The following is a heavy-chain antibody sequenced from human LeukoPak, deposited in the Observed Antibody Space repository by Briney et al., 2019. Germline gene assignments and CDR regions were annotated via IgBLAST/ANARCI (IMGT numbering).Heavy chain of an antibody. J-gene: IGHJ4*02. CDR3: AKGGYSGYLDG. V-gene: IGHV4-4*02. D-gene: IGHD1-26*01. Sequence: SETLSLTCAVSRDSIKNSIWWTWVRQSPGKGLEWIGEIYHSGRTNYNPSLESRVTISLDTSKRQVSLDLISVTAADTAIYFCAKGGYSGYLDGWGQGTLVTVSS. CDR2: IYHSGRT. CDR1: RDSIKNSIW.